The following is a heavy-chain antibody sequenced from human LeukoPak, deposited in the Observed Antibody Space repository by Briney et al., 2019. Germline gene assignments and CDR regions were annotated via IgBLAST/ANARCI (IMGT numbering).Heavy chain of an antibody. D-gene: IGHD2-21*02. Sequence: GGSLRLSCAASGFTFSSYARSWVRQAPGKGLEWVSGISGSGGSTYYADSVKGRFTISRDNSKNTLYLQMNSLRAEDTAVYYCSKPYCGGDCFLDYWGQQTGVTVSS. J-gene: IGHJ4*02. CDR2: ISGSGGST. V-gene: IGHV3-23*01. CDR1: GFTFSSYA. CDR3: SKPYCGGDCFLDY.